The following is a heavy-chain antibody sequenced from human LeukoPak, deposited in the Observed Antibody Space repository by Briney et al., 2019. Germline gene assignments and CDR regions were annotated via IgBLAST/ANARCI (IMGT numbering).Heavy chain of an antibody. CDR1: GGSISSYY. D-gene: IGHD3-3*01. J-gene: IGHJ3*02. V-gene: IGHV4-4*07. Sequence: ASETLSLTCTVSGGSISSYYWSWIRQPAGKGLEWIGRIYTSGSTNYNPSLKSRVTMSVDTSKNQFSLKLSSVTAADTAVYYCARDPFYDFWESDAFDIWGQGTMVTVSS. CDR3: ARDPFYDFWESDAFDI. CDR2: IYTSGST.